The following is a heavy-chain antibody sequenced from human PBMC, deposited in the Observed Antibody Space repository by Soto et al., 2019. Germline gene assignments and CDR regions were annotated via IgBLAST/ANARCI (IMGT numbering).Heavy chain of an antibody. D-gene: IGHD3-3*01. CDR3: ARHHYDFWSGYFFDY. Sequence: GGSLRLSCAASGFTFSDYYMSWIRQAPGKGLEWVSYISSSGSTIYYADSVKGRFTISRDNAKNSLYLQMNSLRAEDTAVYYCARHHYDFWSGYFFDYWGQGTLVTVSS. V-gene: IGHV3-11*01. CDR1: GFTFSDYY. CDR2: ISSSGSTI. J-gene: IGHJ4*02.